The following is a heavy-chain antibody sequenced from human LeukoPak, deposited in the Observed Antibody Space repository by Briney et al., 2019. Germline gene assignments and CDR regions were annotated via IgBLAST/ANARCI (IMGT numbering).Heavy chain of an antibody. CDR3: VTTPDSSGYYKPFDY. CDR2: INHSGST. V-gene: IGHV4-34*01. Sequence: SETLSLTCAVYGGSFSGYYWSWIRQPPGKGLEWIGEINHSGSTNYNPSLKSRVTISVDTSKNQFSLKLSSVTAADTAVYYCVTTPDSSGYYKPFDYWGQGTPVTVSS. J-gene: IGHJ4*02. CDR1: GGSFSGYY. D-gene: IGHD3-22*01.